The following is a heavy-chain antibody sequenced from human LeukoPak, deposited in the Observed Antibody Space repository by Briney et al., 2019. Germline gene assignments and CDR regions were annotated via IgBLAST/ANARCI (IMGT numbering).Heavy chain of an antibody. CDR1: AFTFSEHY. V-gene: IGHV3-72*01. Sequence: GGSLRLSCAASAFTFSEHYMDWVRQAPGKGLEWVGRIKNKANSYTTEYAASVKGRFTISRDDSKNTLYLQMNTLRAEDTAVYYCARLGQGLPPSYYFGMDVWGQGTTVTV. CDR2: IKNKANSYTT. CDR3: ARLGQGLPPSYYFGMDV. J-gene: IGHJ6*02. D-gene: IGHD6-19*01.